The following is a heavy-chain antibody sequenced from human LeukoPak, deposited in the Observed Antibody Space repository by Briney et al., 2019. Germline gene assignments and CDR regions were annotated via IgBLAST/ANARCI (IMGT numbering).Heavy chain of an antibody. Sequence: GGSLRLSCEASGFTFSSYNMNWVRQAPGKRLEWVSSITSSSSYVFYADSVKGRFTISRDNAKNSLYLQMDSLRVEDTAVYYCARDPYSGNYGAYYYYYMDVWGKGTTVTISS. CDR2: ITSSSSYV. D-gene: IGHD1-26*01. V-gene: IGHV3-21*06. J-gene: IGHJ6*03. CDR1: GFTFSSYN. CDR3: ARDPYSGNYGAYYYYYMDV.